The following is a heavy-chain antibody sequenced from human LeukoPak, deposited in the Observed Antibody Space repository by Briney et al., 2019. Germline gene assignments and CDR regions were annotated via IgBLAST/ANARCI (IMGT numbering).Heavy chain of an antibody. Sequence: SDTLSLPCAVSRGSISSSNWWSWVRQPPGKGLEWIGEIYHSGCTNYIPSLKSRVTISEDKCKNQFSLKLSSVTAADTAGDFCSRGPYGDYVSPLDYWGQGTLVTVSS. CDR3: SRGPYGDYVSPLDY. CDR1: RGSISSSNW. J-gene: IGHJ4*02. V-gene: IGHV4-4*02. CDR2: IYHSGCT. D-gene: IGHD4-17*01.